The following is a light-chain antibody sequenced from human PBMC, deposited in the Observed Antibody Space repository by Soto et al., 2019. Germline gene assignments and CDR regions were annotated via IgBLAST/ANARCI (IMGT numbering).Light chain of an antibody. Sequence: EIVRTQSPATLSVSPGDRATLSCRASQSVSTNLAWYQQKPGQAPSLLIYGTSTRATGIPARFSGSGSGTEFTLTISSLQSEDFAVYYCQQYNNWPWTFGQGTKVEIK. CDR1: QSVSTN. V-gene: IGKV3-15*01. CDR3: QQYNNWPWT. J-gene: IGKJ1*01. CDR2: GTS.